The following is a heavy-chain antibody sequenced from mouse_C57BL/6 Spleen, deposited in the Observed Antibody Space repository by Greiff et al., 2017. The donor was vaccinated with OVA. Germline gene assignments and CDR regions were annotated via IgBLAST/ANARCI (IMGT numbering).Heavy chain of an antibody. CDR1: GYTFTDYE. J-gene: IGHJ3*01. D-gene: IGHD2-4*01. CDR2: IDPETGGT. CDR3: RRGGYDCEFAY. Sequence: VKLQESGAELVRPGASVTLSCKASGYTFTDYEMHWVKQTPVHGLEWIGAIDPETGGTAYNQKFKGKAILTADKSSSTAYMELRSLTSEDSAVYYCRRGGYDCEFAYWGQGTLVTVSA. V-gene: IGHV1-15*01.